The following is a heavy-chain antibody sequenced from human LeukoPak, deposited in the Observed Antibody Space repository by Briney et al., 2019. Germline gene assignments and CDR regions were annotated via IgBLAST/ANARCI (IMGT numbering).Heavy chain of an antibody. CDR3: ARDATAAGHYFYL. CDR2: IRQDGGEK. CDR1: GFTFTDYW. J-gene: IGHJ4*01. Sequence: PGGALRLSCAVSGFTFTDYWMNWVRQAPGKGLEWVASIRQDGGEKSYVDSVKGRFTISRDNTKNSLYLQINSLRAEDTAVYYCARDATAAGHYFYLWAQGTLVTVSS. D-gene: IGHD6-13*01. V-gene: IGHV3-7*01.